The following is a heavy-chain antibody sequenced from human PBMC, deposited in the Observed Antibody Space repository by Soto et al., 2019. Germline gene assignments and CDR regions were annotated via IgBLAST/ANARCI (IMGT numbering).Heavy chain of an antibody. Sequence: AGGSLRLSCAGSGFTLSSYGMHWVRQAPGKGLEWVAVISYDGSNKYYADSVKGRFTISRDNSKNTLYLQMNSLRAEDTAVYYCAKQAILEWLLYYFDYWGQGTLVTVSS. CDR3: AKQAILEWLLYYFDY. CDR2: ISYDGSNK. V-gene: IGHV3-30*18. CDR1: GFTLSSYG. J-gene: IGHJ4*02. D-gene: IGHD3-3*01.